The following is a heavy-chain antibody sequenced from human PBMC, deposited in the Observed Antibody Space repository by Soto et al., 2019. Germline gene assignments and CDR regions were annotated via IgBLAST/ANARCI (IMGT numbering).Heavy chain of an antibody. D-gene: IGHD6-13*01. CDR1: GYTFNSHG. J-gene: IGHJ4*02. V-gene: IGHV1-18*04. CDR2: ISAYNGNT. Sequence: ASVKVSCKASGYTFNSHGISWVRQAPGHGLEWMGWISAYNGNTNYAQKPQGRVIMTTDTSTSTAYMDLRSLRSDDTAVYYCARGMSTTWYEPLDFWGQGTQVTVSS. CDR3: ARGMSTTWYEPLDF.